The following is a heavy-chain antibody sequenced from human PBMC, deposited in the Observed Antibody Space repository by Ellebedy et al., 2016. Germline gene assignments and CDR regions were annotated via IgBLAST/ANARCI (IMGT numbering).Heavy chain of an antibody. CDR3: ARGVGSGWFDP. Sequence: GGSLRLSCAASGFNFSSYWMHWVRQAPGKGLVWLSRIIRDGRGTSYADSVKGRFTISRDNSKNTLYLQMNSLRAEDTAVYYCARGVGSGWFDPWGQGTLVTVSS. CDR2: IIRDGRGT. CDR1: GFNFSSYW. V-gene: IGHV3-74*01. J-gene: IGHJ5*02. D-gene: IGHD2-15*01.